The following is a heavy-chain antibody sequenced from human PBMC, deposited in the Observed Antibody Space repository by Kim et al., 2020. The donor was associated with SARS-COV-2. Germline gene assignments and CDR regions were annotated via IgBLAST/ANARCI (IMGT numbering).Heavy chain of an antibody. CDR1: GGSFSGYY. D-gene: IGHD6-13*01. CDR3: ARGRYSSSWYAVFFDY. J-gene: IGHJ4*02. V-gene: IGHV4-34*01. Sequence: SETLSLTCAVYGGSFSGYYWSWIRQPPGKGLEWIGESNHSGSTNYNPSLKSRVTISVDTSKNQFSLKLSSLTAADTAVYYCARGRYSSSWYAVFFDYWGQGTLVTVSS. CDR2: SNHSGST.